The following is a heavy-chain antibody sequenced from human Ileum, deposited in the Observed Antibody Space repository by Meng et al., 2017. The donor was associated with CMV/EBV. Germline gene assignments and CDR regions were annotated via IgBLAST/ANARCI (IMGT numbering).Heavy chain of an antibody. J-gene: IGHJ4*02. Sequence: SLRLSCAGSGFPIRSDYMTWVRQAPGKGLEWVSGIYSGSLTYYADSVKGRFTISRDNSKNTLYLQMNSLRTEDTAIYYCARGYSGTPYWGQGTLVTVSS. V-gene: IGHV3-53*01. CDR2: IYSGSLT. CDR1: GFPIRSDY. D-gene: IGHD1-26*01. CDR3: ARGYSGTPY.